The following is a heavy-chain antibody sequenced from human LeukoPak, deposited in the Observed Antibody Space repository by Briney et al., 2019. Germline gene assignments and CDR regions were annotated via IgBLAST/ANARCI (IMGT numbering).Heavy chain of an antibody. V-gene: IGHV4-34*01. Sequence: PSEILSLTCAVYGGSFSGYYWSWIRQPPGKGLEWIGEINHSGSTNYKPSLKSRVTISVDTSKNQFSLKLRSVTAADTAVYYCARGHNTAMVTGSYYFDFWGQGTLVTVSS. J-gene: IGHJ4*02. CDR2: INHSGST. D-gene: IGHD5-18*01. CDR1: GGSFSGYY. CDR3: ARGHNTAMVTGSYYFDF.